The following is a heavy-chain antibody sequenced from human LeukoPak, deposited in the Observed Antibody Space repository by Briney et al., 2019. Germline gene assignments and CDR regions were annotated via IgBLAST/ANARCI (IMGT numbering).Heavy chain of an antibody. J-gene: IGHJ4*02. D-gene: IGHD2-21*01. Sequence: LXLSCAASGFTFSSYEMNWVRQAPGKGLEWVSYIDTSGTNIYYAGSVKGRFTVSRDNAKNSLYLQMNSLRAEDTGIYYCARETINCGGDCYDYWGQGALVTVSS. V-gene: IGHV3-48*03. CDR3: ARETINCGGDCYDY. CDR2: IDTSGTNI. CDR1: GFTFSSYE.